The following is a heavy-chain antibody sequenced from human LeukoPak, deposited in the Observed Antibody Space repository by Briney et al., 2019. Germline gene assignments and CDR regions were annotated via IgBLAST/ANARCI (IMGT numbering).Heavy chain of an antibody. CDR3: ARAPEVLLWFGELSAYYYGMDG. CDR1: GYTFTSYG. CDR2: ISAYNGNT. J-gene: IGHJ6*02. V-gene: IGHV1-18*01. D-gene: IGHD3-10*01. Sequence: GASVKVSCKASGYTFTSYGISGVRQAPGQGLEGMGWISAYNGNTNYAQKLQGRVTMTTNTSTSTAYMELRSLRSDDTAVYYCARAPEVLLWFGELSAYYYGMDGWGQGTTVTVSS.